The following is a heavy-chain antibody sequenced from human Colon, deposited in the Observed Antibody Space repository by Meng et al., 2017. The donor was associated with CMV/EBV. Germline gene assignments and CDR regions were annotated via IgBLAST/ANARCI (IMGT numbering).Heavy chain of an antibody. Sequence: ASVKVSCKSSGYTFTGYSMHWVRQAPGQGLEWMGIINPSGGSTTYAQRLQDRVTMTTDTSTTTAYMELRSLRSDDTAVYYCARVVVVPADYYTMDVWGQGTTVTVSS. CDR3: ARVVVVPADYYTMDV. J-gene: IGHJ6*02. CDR1: GYTFTGYS. D-gene: IGHD2-2*01. CDR2: INPSGGST. V-gene: IGHV1-46*01.